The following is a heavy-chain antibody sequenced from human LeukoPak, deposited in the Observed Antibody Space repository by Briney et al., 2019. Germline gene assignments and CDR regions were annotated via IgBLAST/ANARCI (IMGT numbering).Heavy chain of an antibody. J-gene: IGHJ4*02. Sequence: AGGSLRLSCAASGFTFSSHSMNWVSQAPGGGLEWVSYISSSSSIIYYAASVKGRFTISRDNAKNSLYMQMSSLRAEDTAVYYCARGAYYYEDWGQGTLVTVSS. CDR1: GFTFSSHS. CDR3: ARGAYYYED. V-gene: IGHV3-48*01. CDR2: ISSSSSII.